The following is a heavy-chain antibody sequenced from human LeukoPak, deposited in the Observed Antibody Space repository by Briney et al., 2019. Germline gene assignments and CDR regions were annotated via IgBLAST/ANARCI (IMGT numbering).Heavy chain of an antibody. V-gene: IGHV4-39*01. CDR2: IYYSGST. CDR1: GGSISSSSYY. D-gene: IGHD6-13*01. Sequence: SETLSLTCTVSGGSISSSSYYWGWIRQPPGKGLEWIGSIYYSGSTYYNPSLKSRVTKSVDTSKNQFSLKLSSVTAADTAVYYCARRTGYSRTIDYWGQGTLVTVSS. CDR3: ARRTGYSRTIDY. J-gene: IGHJ4*02.